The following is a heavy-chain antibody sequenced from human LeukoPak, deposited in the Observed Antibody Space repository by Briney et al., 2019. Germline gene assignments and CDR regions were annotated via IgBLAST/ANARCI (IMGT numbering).Heavy chain of an antibody. Sequence: GGSLRLSCAASGFTFSRYWTHWVRQAPGKGLVWVSRISGDGTTTTYADSVKGRFTTSRDNAKNTLYLQMNSLRDEDTAVYYCARELPYDYWGQGTLVAVSS. CDR1: GFTFSRYW. D-gene: IGHD4-11*01. V-gene: IGHV3-74*01. CDR2: ISGDGTTT. J-gene: IGHJ4*02. CDR3: ARELPYDY.